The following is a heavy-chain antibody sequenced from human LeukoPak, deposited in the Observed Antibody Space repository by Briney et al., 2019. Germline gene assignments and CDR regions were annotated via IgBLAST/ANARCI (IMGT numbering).Heavy chain of an antibody. Sequence: SETLSLTCTVSGGSISSGDYYWSWIRQPPGKGLEWIGYIYYSGSTYYNPSLKSRVTISVDTSKNQFSLKLSSVTAADTAVYYCASTSRRSYQDAFDYWGQGTLVTVSS. CDR1: GGSISSGDYY. J-gene: IGHJ4*02. D-gene: IGHD1-26*01. CDR2: IYYSGST. CDR3: ASTSRRSYQDAFDY. V-gene: IGHV4-30-4*08.